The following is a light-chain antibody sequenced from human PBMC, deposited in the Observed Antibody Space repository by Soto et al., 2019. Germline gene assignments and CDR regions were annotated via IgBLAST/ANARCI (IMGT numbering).Light chain of an antibody. V-gene: IGKV3-15*01. CDR1: QTVSSN. Sequence: EIVMTQSPATLSVSPGERATLSCRASQTVSSNLAWYQQKPGQAPRLLIHGASTRATGVPARFSGSGSGTEFTLTISSLQSEDFVVYYCQQYHNWPPQYTFGQGTKVQIK. J-gene: IGKJ2*01. CDR3: QQYHNWPPQYT. CDR2: GAS.